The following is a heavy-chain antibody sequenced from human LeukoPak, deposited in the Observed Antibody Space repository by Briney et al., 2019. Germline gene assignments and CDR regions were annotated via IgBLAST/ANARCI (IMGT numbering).Heavy chain of an antibody. CDR3: ARRIGRHFDY. D-gene: IGHD2-15*01. V-gene: IGHV4-59*01. J-gene: IGHJ4*02. Sequence: SETLSLTCTVSGDSISSYHWSWIRQPPGRGLEWIGYIYYRGSTNYNPSLTSRVTISLDTSKNQFSLKLSSVTAADTAVYYCARRIGRHFDYWGQGTLVTVSS. CDR1: GDSISSYH. CDR2: IYYRGST.